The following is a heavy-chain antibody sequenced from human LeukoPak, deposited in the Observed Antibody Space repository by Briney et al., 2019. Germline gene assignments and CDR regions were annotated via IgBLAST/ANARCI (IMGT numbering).Heavy chain of an antibody. CDR1: GGSISSYY. CDR2: IYYSGST. J-gene: IGHJ4*02. Sequence: PSETLSLTCTVPGGSISSYYWSWIRQPPGKGLEWIGYIYYSGSTNYNPSLKSRVTISVDTSKNQFSLKLSSVTAADTAVCYCARGVEYYYDSSGYYPYYFDYWGQGTLVTVSS. CDR3: ARGVEYYYDSSGYYPYYFDY. V-gene: IGHV4-59*01. D-gene: IGHD3-22*01.